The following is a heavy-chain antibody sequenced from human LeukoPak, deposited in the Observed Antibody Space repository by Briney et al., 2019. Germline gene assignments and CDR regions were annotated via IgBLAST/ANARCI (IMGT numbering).Heavy chain of an antibody. CDR3: ARDFFGDRHDYGDYFTDY. Sequence: GGSLRLSCAASGFTFSSYAMHWVRQAPGKGPEWVAVISYDGSNKYYADSVKGRFTISRDNSKNTLYLQMNSLRAEDTAVYYCARDFFGDRHDYGDYFTDYWGQGTLVTVSS. V-gene: IGHV3-30-3*01. J-gene: IGHJ4*02. CDR2: ISYDGSNK. CDR1: GFTFSSYA. D-gene: IGHD4-17*01.